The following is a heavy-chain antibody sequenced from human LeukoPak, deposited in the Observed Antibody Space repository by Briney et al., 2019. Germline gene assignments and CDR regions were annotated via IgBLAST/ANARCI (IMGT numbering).Heavy chain of an antibody. D-gene: IGHD6-19*01. V-gene: IGHV3-7*01. CDR1: GFTFSSYS. CDR3: AGEEVAG. CDR2: IKEDGSEK. J-gene: IGHJ4*02. Sequence: PGGFLRLSCAASGFTFSSYSMNWVRQAPGKGLEWVANIKEDGSEKNYVDSVQGRFTISRDNAKNSLYLQMNSLRAEDTAVYYCAGEEVAGGGQGTLVTVSS.